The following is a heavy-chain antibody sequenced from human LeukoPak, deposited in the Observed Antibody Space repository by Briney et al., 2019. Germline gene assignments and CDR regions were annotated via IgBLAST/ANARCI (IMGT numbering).Heavy chain of an antibody. CDR1: GGSISSYY. J-gene: IGHJ6*02. V-gene: IGHV4-4*07. CDR2: IYTSGST. D-gene: IGHD4-17*01. Sequence: SETLSLTCTVSGGSISSYYWSWIRQPAGKGLEWIGRIYTSGSTNYNPSLKSRVTVSVDTSKNQFSLKLSSVTAADTAVYYCARRPRRVTTAHYYYYYGMDVWGQGTTVTVSS. CDR3: ARRPRRVTTAHYYYYYGMDV.